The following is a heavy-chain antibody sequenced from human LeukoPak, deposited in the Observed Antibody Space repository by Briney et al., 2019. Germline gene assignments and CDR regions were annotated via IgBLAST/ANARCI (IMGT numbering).Heavy chain of an antibody. V-gene: IGHV5-51*01. J-gene: IGHJ4*02. Sequence: PGESLNTSCKASGYSFTSYMLGGVRPLPGKGLGWLGIIYPGDTDTRYSPSFQGQVTISADKSISTAYLQWSSLKASDTAMYYCARRWAYCGGDCDYYFDYWGQGTLVTVSS. CDR1: GYSFTSYM. CDR2: IYPGDTDT. CDR3: ARRWAYCGGDCDYYFDY. D-gene: IGHD2-21*02.